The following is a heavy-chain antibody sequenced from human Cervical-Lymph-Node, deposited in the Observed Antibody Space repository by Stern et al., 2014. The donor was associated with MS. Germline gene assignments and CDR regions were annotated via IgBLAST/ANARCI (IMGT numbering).Heavy chain of an antibody. CDR2: INPSSSNT. Sequence: QVQLVQSGAEVKKPGASVKVSCKASGYTFTNYYLHWVRQAHGKGIEWMGIINPSSSNTTYAQKFQGRVTMTRDTSTTTVYMELSSLTSEDTAVYYCARDEGISWPFDYWGQGTLVTVSS. J-gene: IGHJ4*01. V-gene: IGHV1-46*01. D-gene: IGHD2-15*01. CDR1: GYTFTNYY. CDR3: ARDEGISWPFDY.